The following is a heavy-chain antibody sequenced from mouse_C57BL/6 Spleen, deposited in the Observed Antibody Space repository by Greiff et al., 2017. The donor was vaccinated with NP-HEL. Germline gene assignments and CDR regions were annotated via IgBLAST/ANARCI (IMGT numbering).Heavy chain of an antibody. CDR3: ARNNYYGSSLWYFDV. CDR1: GYTFTSYW. Sequence: QVQLKQPGAELVKPGASVKLSCKASGYTFTSYWMHWVKQRPGQGLEWIGMIHPNSGSTNYNEKFKSKATLTVDKSSSTAYMQLSSLTSEDSAVYYCARNNYYGSSLWYFDVWGTGTTVTVSS. D-gene: IGHD1-1*01. V-gene: IGHV1-64*01. J-gene: IGHJ1*03. CDR2: IHPNSGST.